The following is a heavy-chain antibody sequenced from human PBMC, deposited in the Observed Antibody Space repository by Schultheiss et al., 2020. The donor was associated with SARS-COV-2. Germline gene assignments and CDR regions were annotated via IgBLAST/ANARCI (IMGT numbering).Heavy chain of an antibody. V-gene: IGHV1-69*13. CDR3: ARDLLYYYYGMDV. J-gene: IGHJ6*02. D-gene: IGHD2-8*02. CDR2: IIPIFGTA. Sequence: SVKVSCKASGYTFTSYGISWVRQAPGQGLEWMGGIIPIFGTANYAQKFQGRVTITADESTSTAYMELSSLRSEDTAVYYCARDLLYYYYGMDVWGQGTTVTVSS. CDR1: GYTFTSYG.